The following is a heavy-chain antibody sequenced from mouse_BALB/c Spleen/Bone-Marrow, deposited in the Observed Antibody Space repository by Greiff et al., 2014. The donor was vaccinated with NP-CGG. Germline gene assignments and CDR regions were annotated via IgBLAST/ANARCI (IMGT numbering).Heavy chain of an antibody. CDR3: ARRDGSCFDY. V-gene: IGHV1-54*01. D-gene: IGHD3-3*01. Sequence: QVQLQQSGPELVRPGASVKVSCKASGYSFTNYLVDWVKQRPGQGLEWIGMIYPGSGGTNYNEKFKGKATLTADKSSNTAYMQLSSLTSDDSAVYFCARRDGSCFDYWGQGTTLTVSS. J-gene: IGHJ2*01. CDR2: IYPGSGGT. CDR1: GYSFTNYL.